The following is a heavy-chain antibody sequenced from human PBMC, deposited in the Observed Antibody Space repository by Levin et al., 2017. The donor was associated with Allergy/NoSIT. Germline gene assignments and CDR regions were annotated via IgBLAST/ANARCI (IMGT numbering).Heavy chain of an antibody. CDR1: GGNSSRGGYS. Sequence: SQTLSLTCAVSGGNSSRGGYSWRWIRQPTGKGLEWIGNIYLSGSTNDNPSLKSRVTMSVDRSKNQFSLKLSYVTAADTAVYYCARVAGYSYGYYFDYWGPGTLVTVSS. V-gene: IGHV4-30-2*01. CDR3: ARVAGYSYGYYFDY. CDR2: IYLSGST. J-gene: IGHJ4*02. D-gene: IGHD5-18*01.